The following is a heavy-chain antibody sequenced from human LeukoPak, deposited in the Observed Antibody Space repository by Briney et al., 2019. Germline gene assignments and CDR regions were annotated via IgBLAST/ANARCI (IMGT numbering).Heavy chain of an antibody. V-gene: IGHV3-15*01. J-gene: IGHJ4*02. CDR3: AAEYYYQLLY. CDR1: GFTFNSAL. Sequence: GGSLRLSCATSGFTFNSALLSWVRQAPGRGLEWVGRIKSKANGGTTDYAAPVKGRFTISRDDSNSMVYLQMNSLKTEDTAVYSCAAEYYYQLLYWGQGTLVTVSS. CDR2: IKSKANGGTT. D-gene: IGHD2-2*01.